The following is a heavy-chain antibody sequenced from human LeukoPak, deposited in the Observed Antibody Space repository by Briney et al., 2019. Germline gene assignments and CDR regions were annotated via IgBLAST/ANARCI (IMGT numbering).Heavy chain of an antibody. Sequence: GGSLRLSCAASGFTFSSYSMNWVRQAPGKGLEWVSYISSSSSTIYYADSVKGRFTISRDNAKNSLYLQMNSLGAEDTAVYYCAVSIAVAGQDWDYWGQGTLVTVSS. D-gene: IGHD6-19*01. CDR2: ISSSSSTI. J-gene: IGHJ4*02. CDR3: AVSIAVAGQDWDY. V-gene: IGHV3-48*01. CDR1: GFTFSSYS.